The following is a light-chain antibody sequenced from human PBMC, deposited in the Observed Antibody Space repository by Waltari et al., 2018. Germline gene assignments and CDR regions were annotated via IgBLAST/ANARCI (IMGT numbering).Light chain of an antibody. CDR2: WAS. V-gene: IGKV4-1*01. CDR3: QQYYSRRT. J-gene: IGKJ1*01. CDR1: QSLLYNSNDKNY. Sequence: DIVMTQSPDSLAVSLGERGTINCKSSQSLLYNSNDKNYLAWYQQKPGQPPKLLLYWASTRHSGVPDRFSGSGSATDFTLTISSLQAEDVAVYYCQQYYSRRTFGQGTRVEIK.